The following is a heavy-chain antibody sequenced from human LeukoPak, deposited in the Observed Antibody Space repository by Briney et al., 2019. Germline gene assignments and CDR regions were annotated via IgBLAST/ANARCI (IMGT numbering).Heavy chain of an antibody. V-gene: IGHV3-53*01. CDR1: GFTVSSNY. CDR3: ARVPGYDDYGDFYFFDY. D-gene: IGHD4-17*01. Sequence: GGSLRLSCAASGFTVSSNYMSWVRQAPGKGLEWVSVIYSGGSTYYADSVKGRFTISRDNSKNTLYLQMNSLRAEDTAVYYCARVPGYDDYGDFYFFDYWGQGTLVTVSS. CDR2: IYSGGST. J-gene: IGHJ4*02.